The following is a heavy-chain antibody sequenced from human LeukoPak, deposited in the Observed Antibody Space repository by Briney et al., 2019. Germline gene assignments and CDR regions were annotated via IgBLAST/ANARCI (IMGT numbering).Heavy chain of an antibody. Sequence: GRSLRLSCAASGFTFSSYGMHWVRQAPGKGLEWVAVIWYDGSNKYYADSVKGRFTISRDNSKNTLYLQMNSLRAEDTAVYYCARDRGGYKMGGWSFDYWGQGTLVTVSS. V-gene: IGHV3-33*01. J-gene: IGHJ4*02. CDR1: GFTFSSYG. CDR2: IWYDGSNK. D-gene: IGHD5-24*01. CDR3: ARDRGGYKMGGWSFDY.